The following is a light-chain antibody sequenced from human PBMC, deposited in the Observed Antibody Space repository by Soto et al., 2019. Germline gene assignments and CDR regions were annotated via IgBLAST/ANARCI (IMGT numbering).Light chain of an antibody. CDR2: GTS. Sequence: EMVLTQSPGTLSLSPGERATLSCRASQSVGSRSVAWYQQKPGQAPRLVIYGTSDRPTGIPDRFSGSGSGTDFTLTISRLEPEDFAGYYCQQYGSSPPDTFGQGTKVEIK. V-gene: IGKV3-20*01. J-gene: IGKJ2*01. CDR1: QSVGSRS. CDR3: QQYGSSPPDT.